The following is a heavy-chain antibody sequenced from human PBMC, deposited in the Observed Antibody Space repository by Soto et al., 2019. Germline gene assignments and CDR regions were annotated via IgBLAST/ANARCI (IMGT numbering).Heavy chain of an antibody. CDR3: ARSRPILTGTFYYYYYYMDV. J-gene: IGHJ6*03. Sequence: SETLSLTCAVYGGSFSGYYWSWILQPPGKGLEWIGEINHSGSTNYNPSLKSRVTISVDTSKNQFSLKLSSVTAADTAVYYCARSRPILTGTFYYYYYYMDVWGKGTTVTVS. CDR2: INHSGST. D-gene: IGHD3-9*01. V-gene: IGHV4-34*01. CDR1: GGSFSGYY.